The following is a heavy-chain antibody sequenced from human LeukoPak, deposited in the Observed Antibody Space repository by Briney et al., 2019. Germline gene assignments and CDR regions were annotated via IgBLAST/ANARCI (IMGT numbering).Heavy chain of an antibody. D-gene: IGHD7-27*01. J-gene: IGHJ4*02. Sequence: ASVKVSCKASGYTFTGYYMHWVRQAPGQGLEWMGWINSNSGGTNYAQRFQGRVTMTRDTSISTAYMELSRLRSDDTAVYYCARDRNPLTGDEYYFDYWGQGTLVTVSS. CDR1: GYTFTGYY. CDR2: INSNSGGT. V-gene: IGHV1-2*02. CDR3: ARDRNPLTGDEYYFDY.